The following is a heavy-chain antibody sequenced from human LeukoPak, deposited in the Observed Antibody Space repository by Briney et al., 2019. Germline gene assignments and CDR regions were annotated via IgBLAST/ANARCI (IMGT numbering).Heavy chain of an antibody. CDR3: AKGQELDDGVFDS. CDR2: IRSNGETV. Sequence: PGGSLRLSCAASGFTFSSIAMSWVRQAPGKGLEWVSAIRSNGETVYNADPVKGRFTISRDNSRQTLFLQMSSLRVEDTATYYCAKGQELDDGVFDSWGQGTLVTVSS. CDR1: GFTFSSIA. V-gene: IGHV3-23*01. D-gene: IGHD1-1*01. J-gene: IGHJ4*02.